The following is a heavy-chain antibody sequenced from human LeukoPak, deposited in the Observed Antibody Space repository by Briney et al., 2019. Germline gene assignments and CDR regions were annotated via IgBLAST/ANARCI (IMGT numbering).Heavy chain of an antibody. D-gene: IGHD4-4*01. CDR3: ARAVSVDYTYLYGVGWFDP. J-gene: IGHJ5*02. CDR2: IYYSGST. CDR1: GGSISSGGYY. V-gene: IGHV4-31*03. Sequence: SETLSLTCTVSGGSISSGGYYWSWIRQHPGKGLEWIGYIYYSGSTYYNPSLKSRVTISVDTSKNQFSLKLSSVTAADTAVYYCARAVSVDYTYLYGVGWFDPWGQGTLVTVSS.